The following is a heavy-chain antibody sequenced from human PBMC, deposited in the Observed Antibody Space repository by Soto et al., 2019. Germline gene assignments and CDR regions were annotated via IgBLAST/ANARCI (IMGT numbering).Heavy chain of an antibody. D-gene: IGHD6-19*01. CDR1: GFTFSSYA. V-gene: IGHV3-30-3*01. CDR2: ISYDGSNK. CDR3: ARGDSGWYSSYFDY. Sequence: QGQLVESGGGVVQPGGSLRLSRAASGFTFSSYAMHWVRQAPGKGLGWVAVISYDGSNKYYADSVKGRFTISRDNSKNTLYLQMNSLRAEDTAVYYCARGDSGWYSSYFDYWGQGTLVTVSS. J-gene: IGHJ4*02.